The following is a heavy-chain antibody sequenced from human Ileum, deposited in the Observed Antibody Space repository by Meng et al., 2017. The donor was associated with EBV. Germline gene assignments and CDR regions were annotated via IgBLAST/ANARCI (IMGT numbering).Heavy chain of an antibody. CDR1: GGSISRSDW. CDR2: TSHSGST. V-gene: IGHV4-4*02. CDR3: ASSDYYRSDY. D-gene: IGHD3-22*01. Sequence: GQLQESGQGLVKPSETLSLTCAVSGGSISRSDWWSWVRQPPGKGLEWIGETSHSGSTNYSPSLKSRVTISLDKSKNQLSLKLNSVTAADTAVYYCASSDYYRSDYWGQGTLVTVSS. J-gene: IGHJ4*02.